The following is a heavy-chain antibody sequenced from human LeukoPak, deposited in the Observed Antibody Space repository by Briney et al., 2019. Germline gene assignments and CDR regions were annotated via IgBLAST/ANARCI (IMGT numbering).Heavy chain of an antibody. V-gene: IGHV3-23*01. Sequence: GGSLRLSCAASGFTFHNNGMSWVRQAPGKGLEWVSTISGSSRSTYHAESVKGRFTISRDNSKSTLFLQMNSLRAEDTAVYYCAKDPRNSRYYYMDVWGKGTTVTVSS. CDR3: AKDPRNSRYYYMDV. J-gene: IGHJ6*03. CDR1: GFTFHNNG. CDR2: ISGSSRST. D-gene: IGHD1/OR15-1a*01.